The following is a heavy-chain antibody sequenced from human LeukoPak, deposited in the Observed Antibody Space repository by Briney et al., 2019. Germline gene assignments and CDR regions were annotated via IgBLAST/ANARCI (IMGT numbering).Heavy chain of an antibody. J-gene: IGHJ4*02. V-gene: IGHV4-34*01. Sequence: SETLSLTCAVYGGSFRGYYWSCIRQPPGKGLEWIGEINHSGSTNYNPSLKSRVTISVDTSKNQFSLKLSSVTAADTAVYYCARGLGYCSGGSCYGTNYFDYWGQGTLVTVSS. D-gene: IGHD2-15*01. CDR2: INHSGST. CDR1: GGSFRGYY. CDR3: ARGLGYCSGGSCYGTNYFDY.